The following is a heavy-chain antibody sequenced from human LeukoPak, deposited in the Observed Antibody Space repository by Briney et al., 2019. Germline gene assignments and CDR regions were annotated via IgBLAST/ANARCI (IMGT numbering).Heavy chain of an antibody. CDR2: IGTAGDT. CDR1: GFTFSSYD. V-gene: IGHV3-13*01. J-gene: IGHJ3*02. Sequence: PWGSLRLSCAASGFTFSSYDMHWVRQATGKGLEWVSAIGTAGDTYYPGSVKGRFTISRENAKNSLYLQMNSLRAGDTAVYYCARGQLLGYAFDIWGQGTMVTVPS. CDR3: ARGQLLGYAFDI. D-gene: IGHD2-2*01.